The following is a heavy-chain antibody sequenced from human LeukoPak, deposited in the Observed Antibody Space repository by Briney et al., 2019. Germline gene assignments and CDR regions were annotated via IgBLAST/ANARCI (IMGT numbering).Heavy chain of an antibody. Sequence: GGSLRLSCAASGFTLDDYAMHWVRQAPGKGLEWVSVVSGDGRITNFIDSVKGRFTISRDNSKNSLYLQMNSLRSEDTAVYYCAKDISTGQNYYFFGMDVWGQGTTVTVSS. J-gene: IGHJ6*02. CDR1: GFTLDDYA. CDR2: VSGDGRIT. V-gene: IGHV3-43*02. D-gene: IGHD3-10*01. CDR3: AKDISTGQNYYFFGMDV.